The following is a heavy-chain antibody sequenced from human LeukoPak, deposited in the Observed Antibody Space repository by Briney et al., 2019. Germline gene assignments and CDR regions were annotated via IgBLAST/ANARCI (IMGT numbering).Heavy chain of an antibody. D-gene: IGHD3-10*01. V-gene: IGHV4-59*01. CDR2: IYYSGST. J-gene: IGHJ5*02. CDR3: ASHAMVRGVIVHWFDP. Sequence: PSETLSLTCTVSGACISPNYWSWIRQPPGKGLERIRYIYYSGSTNYNPSLKSRVTISVDTSKNQFSLKLSSVTAADTAVYYCASHAMVRGVIVHWFDPWGQGTLVTVSS. CDR1: GACISPNY.